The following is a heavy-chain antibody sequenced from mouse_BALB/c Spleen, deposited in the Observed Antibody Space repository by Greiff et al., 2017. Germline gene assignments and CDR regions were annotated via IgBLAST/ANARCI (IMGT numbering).Heavy chain of an antibody. CDR1: GFNIKDYY. Sequence: EVQLQQSGAELVRSGASVKLSCTASGFNIKDYYMHWVKQRPEQGLEWIGWIDPENGDTEYAPKFQGKATMTADTSSNTAYLQLSSLTSEDTAVYYCAPDYYGSPSFDYWGQGTTLTVSS. V-gene: IGHV14-4*02. D-gene: IGHD1-1*01. CDR2: IDPENGDT. J-gene: IGHJ2*01. CDR3: APDYYGSPSFDY.